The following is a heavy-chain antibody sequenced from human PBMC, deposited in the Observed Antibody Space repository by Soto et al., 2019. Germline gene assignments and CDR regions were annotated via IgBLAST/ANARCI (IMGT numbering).Heavy chain of an antibody. J-gene: IGHJ4*02. V-gene: IGHV4-39*01. CDR2: IYYSGST. CDR3: ARLFWGSRDGYKFDY. D-gene: IGHD5-12*01. Sequence: SETLSLTCTVSGCSIISSSYYWGWIRQPPGKGLEWIGSIYYSGSTYYNPSLKSRVTISVDTSKNQFSLKLSSVTAADTAVYYCARLFWGSRDGYKFDYWGQGTLVTVSS. CDR1: GCSIISSSYY.